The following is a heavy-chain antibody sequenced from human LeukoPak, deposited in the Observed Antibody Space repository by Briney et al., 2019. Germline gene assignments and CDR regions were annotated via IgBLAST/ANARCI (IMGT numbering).Heavy chain of an antibody. CDR2: VSSGFHA. V-gene: IGHV3-13*01. Sequence: GSLSLSCTASGFTLGSHDMHWVRQLPGQGLEWVAAVSSGFHAFFADSVQGRFTVSREDARNSLYLQMNSLRAGDTAVYYCVREARGYHYTYFDYWGQGTLVTVSS. CDR1: GFTLGSHD. D-gene: IGHD5-18*01. J-gene: IGHJ4*02. CDR3: VREARGYHYTYFDY.